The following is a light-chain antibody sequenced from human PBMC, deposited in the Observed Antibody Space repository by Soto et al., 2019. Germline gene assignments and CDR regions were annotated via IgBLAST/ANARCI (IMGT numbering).Light chain of an antibody. V-gene: IGKV1-5*01. CDR2: DAS. Sequence: DIQMTQSPSTLSASVGDRVTITCRASQSISSWLAWYQQKPGKAPKLLIYDASSLESGVPSRFSGSGSGTEFTLTISSLQPDDFATYYCQQYNSYSLTLGGGTKVDLK. J-gene: IGKJ4*01. CDR3: QQYNSYSLT. CDR1: QSISSW.